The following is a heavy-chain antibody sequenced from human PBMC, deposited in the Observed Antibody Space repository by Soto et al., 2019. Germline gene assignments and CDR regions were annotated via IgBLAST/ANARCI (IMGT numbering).Heavy chain of an antibody. D-gene: IGHD5-12*01. CDR2: IYHSGTT. V-gene: IGHV4-38-2*01. CDR1: GDSISSGYY. J-gene: IGHJ5*01. Sequence: SETLSLTCAVSGDSISSGYYWAWIRQPPGKGLEWVASIYHSGTTYYNPSLTSRVTISVDTSKNQFSLKLRSVTAADSAVYYCATSEYSSLSVNWFDPWGQGTLVTVSS. CDR3: ATSEYSSLSVNWFDP.